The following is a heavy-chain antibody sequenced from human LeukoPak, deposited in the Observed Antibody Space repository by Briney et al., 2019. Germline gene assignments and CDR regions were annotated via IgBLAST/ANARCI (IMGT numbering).Heavy chain of an antibody. CDR1: GGSISSSSYS. V-gene: IGHV4-39*01. CDR3: ARIGYVEMATT. Sequence: PSETLSLTCTVSGGSISSSSYSWGWIRQPPGKGLEWIGSIYYSGSTYYNPSLRSRVTISVDTSKNQFSLKLSSVTAADTAVYYCARIGYVEMATTWGQGTLVTVSS. D-gene: IGHD5-24*01. CDR2: IYYSGST. J-gene: IGHJ5*02.